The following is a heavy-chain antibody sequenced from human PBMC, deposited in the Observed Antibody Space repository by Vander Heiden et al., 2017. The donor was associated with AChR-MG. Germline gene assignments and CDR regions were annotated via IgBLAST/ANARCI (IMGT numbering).Heavy chain of an antibody. CDR1: RSSTSTLKVG. Sequence: QITLRESCPTLVKPTQTLTLTCTFPRSSTSTLKVGVCWSRQPPGKALEWLALIYWDDDTRYSPSLESRLTITKDASKHQVVLTMTNMDPVDTATYYCAHLDSTVKDAFDMWGPGTVVTVSS. D-gene: IGHD3-9*01. V-gene: IGHV2-5*02. CDR3: AHLDSTVKDAFDM. J-gene: IGHJ3*02. CDR2: IYWDDDT.